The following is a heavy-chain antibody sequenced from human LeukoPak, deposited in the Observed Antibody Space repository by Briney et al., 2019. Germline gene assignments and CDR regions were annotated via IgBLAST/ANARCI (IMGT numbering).Heavy chain of an antibody. J-gene: IGHJ6*03. CDR3: ARSPGRRDYYYYMDV. V-gene: IGHV3-74*01. CDR1: GFTFSSYW. Sequence: GGSLRLSCAASGFTFSSYWMHWVRQAPGKGLVWVSRINSDGSSTSYADSVKGRFTISRDNAKNTLYLQMNSLRAEDTALYYCARSPGRRDYYYYMDVWGKGTTVTVSS. CDR2: INSDGSST.